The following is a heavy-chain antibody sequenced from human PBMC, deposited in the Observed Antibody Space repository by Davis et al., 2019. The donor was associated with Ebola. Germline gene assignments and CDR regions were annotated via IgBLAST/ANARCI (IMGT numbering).Heavy chain of an antibody. CDR3: ARGLSYGFRD. Sequence: GSLRLSCTDSVITFSSYAMTWVRQAPGKGLEWIGYVYFSGSTNYNPSLKSRVTMSLDTSKNQFSLRLRSVAAADTAVYYCARGLSYGFRDWGQGTLVTVSS. J-gene: IGHJ4*02. D-gene: IGHD3-16*01. CDR2: VYFSGST. V-gene: IGHV4-59*01. CDR1: VITFSSYA.